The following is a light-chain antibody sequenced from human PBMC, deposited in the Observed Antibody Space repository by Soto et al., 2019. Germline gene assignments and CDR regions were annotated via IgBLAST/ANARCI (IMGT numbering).Light chain of an antibody. CDR1: QTVNSR. Sequence: IVLAQSPGTPSFSPGERAPLSCKASQTVNSRLAWYQHKPGQAPRLLIYHTSNRATGIPARFSGSGSGTDFTLTISSLEPEDFAVYYCHQRQSWPRTFGQGTKVDIK. J-gene: IGKJ1*01. CDR3: HQRQSWPRT. CDR2: HTS. V-gene: IGKV3-11*01.